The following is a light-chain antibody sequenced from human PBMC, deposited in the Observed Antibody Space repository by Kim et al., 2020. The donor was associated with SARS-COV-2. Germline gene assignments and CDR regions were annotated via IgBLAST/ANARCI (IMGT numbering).Light chain of an antibody. V-gene: IGLV3-1*01. CDR3: QAWDSSTAWV. CDR2: QDS. CDR1: KLGDKY. J-gene: IGLJ3*02. Sequence: VSPGQTATITCSGDKLGDKYACWYQQKPGQSPVLVIYQDSKRPSGIPERFSGSNSGNTATLTISGTQAMDEADYYCQAWDSSTAWVFGGGTQLTVL.